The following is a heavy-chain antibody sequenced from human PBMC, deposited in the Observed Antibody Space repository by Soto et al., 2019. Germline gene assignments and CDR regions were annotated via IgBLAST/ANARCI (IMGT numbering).Heavy chain of an antibody. CDR1: GFTFSSYS. CDR2: IRTNSSYI. CDR3: ARDRRGVVVERSWYFDL. Sequence: EVQLVESGGGLVKPGGSLRLSCAASGFTFSSYSMNWVRQAPGKGLEWVSSIRTNSSYIYYAVSVKGRFTISRDNAKKSQDLQMNRMRAEDTAVYYCARDRRGVVVERSWYFDLWGRGTPVTGFS. V-gene: IGHV3-21*01. D-gene: IGHD2-15*01. J-gene: IGHJ2*01.